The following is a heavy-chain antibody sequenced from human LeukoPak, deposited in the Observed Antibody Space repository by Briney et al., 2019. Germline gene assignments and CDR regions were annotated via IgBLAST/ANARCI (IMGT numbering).Heavy chain of an antibody. CDR2: IYYSGST. D-gene: IGHD5-24*01. J-gene: IGHJ4*02. CDR3: ARDDGSPAPFDY. CDR1: GGSISSSSYY. V-gene: IGHV4-39*07. Sequence: SETLSLTCTVSGGSISSSSYYWGWIRQPPGKGLEWIGSIYYSGSTYYNPSLKSRVTISVDTSKNQFSLKLSSVTAADTAVYYCARDDGSPAPFDYWGQGTLVTVSS.